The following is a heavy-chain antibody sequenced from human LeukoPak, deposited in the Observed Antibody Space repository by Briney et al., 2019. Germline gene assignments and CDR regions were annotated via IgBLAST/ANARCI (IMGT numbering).Heavy chain of an antibody. Sequence: ASGKVSCKASGYTFTTYYMHWMRQAPGQGPEWMGIINPRGGSTDYSQKFQGRVTMTSDTSTSTVYMKLHSLRSDDTAVYYCARGSQGNYWGQGTLVTVSS. D-gene: IGHD3-10*01. J-gene: IGHJ4*02. CDR3: ARGSQGNY. CDR1: GYTFTTYY. V-gene: IGHV1-46*01. CDR2: INPRGGST.